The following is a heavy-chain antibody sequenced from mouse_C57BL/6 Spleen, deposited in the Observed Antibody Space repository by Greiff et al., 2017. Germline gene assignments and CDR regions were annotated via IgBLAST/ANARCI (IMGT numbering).Heavy chain of an antibody. CDR2: ISSGGSYT. CDR3: ARHLDSSGYFDY. Sequence: EASGFTFSSYGMSWVRQTPDKRLEWVATISSGGSYTYYPDSVKGRFTIPRDNAKNTLYLQMSSLKSEDTAMYYCARHLDSSGYFDYWGQGSTLTVSS. CDR1: GFTFSSYG. V-gene: IGHV5-6*01. D-gene: IGHD3-2*02. J-gene: IGHJ2*01.